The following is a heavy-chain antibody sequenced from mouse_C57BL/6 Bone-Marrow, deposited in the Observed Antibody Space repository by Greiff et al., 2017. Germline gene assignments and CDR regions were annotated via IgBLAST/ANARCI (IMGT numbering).Heavy chain of an antibody. CDR2: IDPSDSYT. Sequence: QVQLQQPGAELVKPGASVKLSCKASGYTFTSYWMQWVKQRPGQGLEWIGEIDPSDSYTNYNQKFKGKATLTVDTSSSTAYMQLSSLTSEDSAVYYCARRPHYYGSSYAMDYWGQGTSVTVSS. CDR1: GYTFTSYW. CDR3: ARRPHYYGSSYAMDY. D-gene: IGHD1-1*01. J-gene: IGHJ4*01. V-gene: IGHV1-50*01.